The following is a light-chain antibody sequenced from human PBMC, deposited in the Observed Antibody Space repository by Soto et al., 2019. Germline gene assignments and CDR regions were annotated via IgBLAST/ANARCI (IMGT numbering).Light chain of an antibody. J-gene: IGKJ4*01. CDR1: QRVSSH. Sequence: EVVLTQFPATLSLSPGESATLSCRANQRVSSHLAWYQHKPSRPPRLLIFGASDRATGIPARFSGSGSGTDFTLTISSLEADDFAVYYCQQRSTLPISFGGGTKVEI. CDR3: QQRSTLPIS. V-gene: IGKV3-11*01. CDR2: GAS.